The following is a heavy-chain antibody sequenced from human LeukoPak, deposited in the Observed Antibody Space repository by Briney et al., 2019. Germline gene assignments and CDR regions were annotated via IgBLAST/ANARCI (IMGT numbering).Heavy chain of an antibody. CDR2: ISAYNGNT. V-gene: IGHV1-18*01. D-gene: IGHD2-2*01. Sequence: GASVKVSCKASGYTFNSYAISWVRQAPGQGLEWMGWISAYNGNTNYAQKLQGRVTMTTDTSTSTAYMELRSLRSDDTAVYYCARDSAFLYCSSTSCLFDDAFDIWGQGTMVTVSS. CDR3: ARDSAFLYCSSTSCLFDDAFDI. CDR1: GYTFNSYA. J-gene: IGHJ3*02.